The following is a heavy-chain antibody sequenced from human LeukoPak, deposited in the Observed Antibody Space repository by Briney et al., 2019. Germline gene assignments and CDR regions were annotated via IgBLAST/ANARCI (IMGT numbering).Heavy chain of an antibody. J-gene: IGHJ5*02. CDR1: GFTFGDYA. D-gene: IGHD6-13*01. Sequence: GGSLRLSCTASGFTFGDYAMSWVRQAPGKGLEWVGFIRSKAYGGTTEYAASVKGRFTISRDDSKSIAYLQMNSLKTEDTAVYYCTRHSSSWYTVWFDPWGQGTLVTVSS. CDR2: IRSKAYGGTT. CDR3: TRHSSSWYTVWFDP. V-gene: IGHV3-49*04.